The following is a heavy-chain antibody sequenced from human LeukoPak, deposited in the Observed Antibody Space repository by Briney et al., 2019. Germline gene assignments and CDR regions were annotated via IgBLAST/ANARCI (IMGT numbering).Heavy chain of an antibody. J-gene: IGHJ4*02. CDR1: GGSISSYY. Sequence: PSETLSLTCTVSGGSISSYYWGWIRQPPGKGLEWIGSIYHSGSTYYNPSLKSRVTISVDTSKNQFSLKLSSVTAADTAVYYCARHGDGDIVVVPAAIISGQFDYWGQGTLVTVSS. D-gene: IGHD2-2*01. CDR3: ARHGDGDIVVVPAAIISGQFDY. CDR2: IYHSGST. V-gene: IGHV4-38-2*02.